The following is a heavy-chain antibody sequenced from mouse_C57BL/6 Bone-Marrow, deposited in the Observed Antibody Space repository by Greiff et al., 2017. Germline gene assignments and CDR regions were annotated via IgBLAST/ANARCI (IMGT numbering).Heavy chain of an antibody. CDR1: GYTFTSYW. J-gene: IGHJ3*01. CDR2: IDPSDSYT. V-gene: IGHV1-69*01. Sequence: QVQLQQPGAELVMPGASVKLSCKASGYTFTSYWMHWVKQRPGQGLEWIGEIDPSDSYTNYNQKFKGKSTLTVDKSSSTAYMQLSSLTSDDSAVYYCAGGFLVFAYWGQGTLVTVSA. CDR3: AGGFLVFAY.